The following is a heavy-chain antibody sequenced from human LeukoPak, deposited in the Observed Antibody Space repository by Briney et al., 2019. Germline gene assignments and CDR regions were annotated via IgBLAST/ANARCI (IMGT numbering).Heavy chain of an antibody. CDR2: IFTILSIT. CDR1: GSTFTINS. D-gene: IGHD6-19*01. J-gene: IGHJ6*03. CDR3: ARVLAVAGKDNSYYMDV. Sequence: PSVKLSCTASGSTFTINSYSWVRLRPAPGKGLKWMIFTILSITNNAQTFQGRVAITADKSTSTADMELSKLRSEDTAVYYRARVLAVAGKDNSYYMDVWGKGTTVTVSS. V-gene: IGHV1-69*02.